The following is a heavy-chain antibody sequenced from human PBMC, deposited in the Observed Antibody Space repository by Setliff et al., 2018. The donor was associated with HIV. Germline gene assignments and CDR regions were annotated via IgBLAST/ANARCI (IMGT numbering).Heavy chain of an antibody. CDR2: INHDRTT. CDR3: ARIDGEAADTNY. CDR1: GGSFSGYY. D-gene: IGHD6-13*01. Sequence: SETLSLTCAAYGGSFSGYYWSWIRQPPGKGLEWIGEINHDRTTNYNPSLKSRVTISVDTSKNQFSLTLNSVTAADTAVYYCARIDGEAADTNYWGQGTLVTVSS. V-gene: IGHV4-34*01. J-gene: IGHJ4*02.